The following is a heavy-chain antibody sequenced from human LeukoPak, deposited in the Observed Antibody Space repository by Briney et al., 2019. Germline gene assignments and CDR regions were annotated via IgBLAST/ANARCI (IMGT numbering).Heavy chain of an antibody. CDR3: ARALYYYDSSATSDYYYYMDV. J-gene: IGHJ6*03. Sequence: SSETLYLTCSVSGGPISSYYWSWMRGPPGKGLEGIGYIYYSGSTNYNPSLKSRVTISVDTSKNQFSLKLSSVPAADTAVYYCARALYYYDSSATSDYYYYMDVWGKGTTVTVSS. V-gene: IGHV4-59*01. D-gene: IGHD3-22*01. CDR2: IYYSGST. CDR1: GGPISSYY.